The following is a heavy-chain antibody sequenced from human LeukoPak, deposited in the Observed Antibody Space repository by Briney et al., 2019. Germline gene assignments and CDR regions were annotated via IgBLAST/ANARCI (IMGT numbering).Heavy chain of an antibody. J-gene: IGHJ4*02. CDR2: MSAYNDRT. CDR3: AQELSDIFVVRTDS. Sequence: PGGSLRLSCAASGFTFSNTAMSWVRQTPGKGLEWVATMSAYNDRTHYADSVRGRFTVSRDNSKNTHSLQMNSLREDDTAVYYCAQELSDIFVVRTDSWGQGTLVTVSS. D-gene: IGHD3-9*01. V-gene: IGHV3-23*01. CDR1: GFTFSNTA.